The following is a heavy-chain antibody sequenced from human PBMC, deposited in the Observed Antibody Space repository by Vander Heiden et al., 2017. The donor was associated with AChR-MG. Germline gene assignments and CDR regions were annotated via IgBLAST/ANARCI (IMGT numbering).Heavy chain of an antibody. V-gene: IGHV4-34*01. CDR3: ASRARGYSGYDHDY. J-gene: IGHJ4*02. D-gene: IGHD5-12*01. Sequence: QVQLQQWGAGLLKPSETLSLTCAVYGGSFSGYYWSWIRQPPGKGLEWIGEINHSGSNNYNPSLKSRVTISVDTSKNQFSLKLSSVTAADTAVYYCASRARGYSGYDHDYWGQGTLVTVSS. CDR1: GGSFSGYY. CDR2: INHSGSN.